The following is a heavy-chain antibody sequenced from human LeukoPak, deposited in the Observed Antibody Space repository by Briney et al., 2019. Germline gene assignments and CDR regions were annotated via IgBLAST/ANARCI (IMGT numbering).Heavy chain of an antibody. CDR3: ARGIFSAMVIPNYYLDY. Sequence: ASVKVSCKASGYTFTDYYMHWVRQAPGQGLEWMGWINPNSGGTNYAQKFQGWVTMSRDTSISTAYMELSRLRSDDTAVYYCARGIFSAMVIPNYYLDYWGQGTLVTVSS. J-gene: IGHJ4*02. V-gene: IGHV1-2*04. D-gene: IGHD5-18*01. CDR1: GYTFTDYY. CDR2: INPNSGGT.